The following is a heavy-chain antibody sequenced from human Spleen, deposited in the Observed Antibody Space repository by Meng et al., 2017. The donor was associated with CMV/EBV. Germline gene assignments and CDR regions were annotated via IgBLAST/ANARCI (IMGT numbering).Heavy chain of an antibody. CDR2: IYQSGGT. Sequence: GGSISSSGYSWSWIRQAPGKGLEWIGYIYQSGGTYYNPSLKSRVTISADRAKNQFSLRLISVAAADTAVYFCARESIGVTGDKYFDYWGQGALVTVSS. J-gene: IGHJ4*02. V-gene: IGHV4-30-2*01. D-gene: IGHD1-20*01. CDR3: ARESIGVTGDKYFDY. CDR1: GGSISSSGYS.